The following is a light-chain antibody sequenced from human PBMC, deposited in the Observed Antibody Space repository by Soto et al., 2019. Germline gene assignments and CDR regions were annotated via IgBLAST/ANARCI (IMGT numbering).Light chain of an antibody. J-gene: IGLJ3*02. CDR2: RDS. CDR3: QVWDSSTARV. V-gene: IGLV3-9*01. Sequence: SYELTQPLSVSVALGQTARITCGGNNIGRKNVHWYQQKPSQAPVLVIYRDSNRPSGIPERFSGSNSGNTATLTISRAQAGDEADYCCQVWDSSTARVFGGGTKLTVL. CDR1: NIGRKN.